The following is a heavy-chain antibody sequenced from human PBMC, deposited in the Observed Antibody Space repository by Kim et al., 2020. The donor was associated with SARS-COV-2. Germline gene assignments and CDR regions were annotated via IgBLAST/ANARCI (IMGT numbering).Heavy chain of an antibody. CDR3: AREAVYSSSWIYYYYYGMDV. CDR1: GYTFTSYA. J-gene: IGHJ6*02. V-gene: IGHV1-3*01. CDR2: INAGNGNT. Sequence: ASVKVSCKASGYTFTSYAMHWVRQAPGQRLERMGWINAGNGNTKYSQKFQGRVTITRDTSASTAYMELSSLRSEDTAVYYCAREAVYSSSWIYYYYYGMDVWGQGTSVSVSS. D-gene: IGHD6-13*01.